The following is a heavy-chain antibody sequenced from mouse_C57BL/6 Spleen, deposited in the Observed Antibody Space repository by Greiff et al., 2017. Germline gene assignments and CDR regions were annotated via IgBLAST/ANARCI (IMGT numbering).Heavy chain of an antibody. V-gene: IGHV1-55*01. CDR2: IYPGSGST. CDR3: AKKDDDYYDAKDY. Sequence: VQLQQPGAELVKPGASVKMSCKASGYTFTSYWITWVKQRPGQGLAWIGDIYPGSGSTNYNAKFKSKATLTVDPSSSTSYRQLSSLTSENSAIYYCAKKDDDYYDAKDYWGQGTSVTVAS. D-gene: IGHD2-3*01. CDR1: GYTFTSYW. J-gene: IGHJ4*01.